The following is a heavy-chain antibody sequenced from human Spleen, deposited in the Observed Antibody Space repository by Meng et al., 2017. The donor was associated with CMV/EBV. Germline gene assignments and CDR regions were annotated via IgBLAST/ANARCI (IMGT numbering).Heavy chain of an antibody. D-gene: IGHD6-19*01. Sequence: GGSLRLSCAASGFTFSGSAMHWVRQASGKGLEWVGRIRSKGNNYATAYAASVKGRFTISRDDSKNTAYLQMNSLKSEDTAVYYCTRHGEVGFSSGWSHYSGPGGYGMDVWGQGTTVTVSS. J-gene: IGHJ6*02. V-gene: IGHV3-73*01. CDR2: IRSKGNNYAT. CDR1: GFTFSGSA. CDR3: TRHGEVGFSSGWSHYSGPGGYGMDV.